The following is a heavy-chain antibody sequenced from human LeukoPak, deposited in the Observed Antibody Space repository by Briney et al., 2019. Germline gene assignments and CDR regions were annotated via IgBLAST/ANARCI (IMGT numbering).Heavy chain of an antibody. J-gene: IGHJ4*02. CDR1: GFTLRSYY. D-gene: IGHD1-1*01. CDR2: IYSGGST. V-gene: IGHV3-66*01. Sequence: GRSLRLSRAVSGFTLRSYYMIWVCQAPGKGLELASIIYSGGSTYYADSVKGRFTISRANSKNTLYLQMNSLRAEDTAVYYCAREATGTLYYWGQGSLVTVSS. CDR3: AREATGTLYY.